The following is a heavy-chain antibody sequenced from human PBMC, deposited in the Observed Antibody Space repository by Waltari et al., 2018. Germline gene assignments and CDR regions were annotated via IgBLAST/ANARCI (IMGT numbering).Heavy chain of an antibody. V-gene: IGHV3-72*01. Sequence: EVQLVESGGGLVQPGGSLNISCAASGFTFSDSYVDWVRQAPGKGLEWIGRSRNRANSYSTEYAASVKGRFSISRDDLDNSVYLQMNSLKSEDTAVYYCIRPLVGATRAFEIWGQGTVITVSS. CDR3: IRPLVGATRAFEI. J-gene: IGHJ3*02. D-gene: IGHD1-26*01. CDR2: SRNRANSYST. CDR1: GFTFSDSY.